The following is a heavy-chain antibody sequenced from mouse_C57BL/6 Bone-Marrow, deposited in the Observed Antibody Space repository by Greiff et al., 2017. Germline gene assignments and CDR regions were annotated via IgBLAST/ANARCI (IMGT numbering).Heavy chain of an antibody. Sequence: EVKLMESGGGLVQSGRSLRLSCATSGFTFSDFYMEWVRQAPGKGLEWIAASRNKANDYTTEYSASVKGRFIVSRDTSQSILYLQMNALRAEDTAIYYCARATWYFDVWGTGTTVTVSS. V-gene: IGHV7-1*01. J-gene: IGHJ1*03. CDR3: ARATWYFDV. CDR1: GFTFSDFY. CDR2: SRNKANDYTT.